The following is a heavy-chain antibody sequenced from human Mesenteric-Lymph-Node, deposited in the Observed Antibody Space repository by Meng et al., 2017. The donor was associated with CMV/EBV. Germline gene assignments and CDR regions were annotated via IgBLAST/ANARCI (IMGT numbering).Heavy chain of an antibody. D-gene: IGHD3-3*01. CDR2: IYYSGST. CDR1: GGSISSSSYY. Sequence: SETLSLTCTVSGGSISSSSYYWGWIRQPPGKGLEWIGSIYYSGSTYYNPSLKSRVTISVDTSKNQFSLKLSSVTAADTAVYYCARDRGLEWSLGDIWGQGTMVTVSS. J-gene: IGHJ3*02. V-gene: IGHV4-39*07. CDR3: ARDRGLEWSLGDI.